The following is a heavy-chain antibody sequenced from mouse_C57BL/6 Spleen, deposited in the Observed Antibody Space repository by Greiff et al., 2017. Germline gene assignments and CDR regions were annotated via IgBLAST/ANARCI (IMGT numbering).Heavy chain of an antibody. Sequence: VQLQQPGAELVMPGASVKLSCKASGYTFTSYWMHWVKQRPGQGLEWIGEIDPSDSYTNYNQKFKGKSTLTVDKSSSTAYMQLSSLTSEDSAVYYCARDYGSSPRYFDVWGTGTTGTVSS. CDR1: GYTFTSYW. D-gene: IGHD1-1*01. V-gene: IGHV1-69*01. J-gene: IGHJ1*03. CDR2: IDPSDSYT. CDR3: ARDYGSSPRYFDV.